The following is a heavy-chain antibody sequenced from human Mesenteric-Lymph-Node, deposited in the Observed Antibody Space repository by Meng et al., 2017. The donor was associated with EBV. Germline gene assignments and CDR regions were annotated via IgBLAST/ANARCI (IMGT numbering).Heavy chain of an antibody. V-gene: IGHV4-34*01. CDR2: INHSGST. J-gene: IGHJ4*02. D-gene: IGHD2-21*01. Sequence: QGPLQQWGAGLLKPSETLSLTCDVYGGSFSGYYWSWIRQPPGKGLEWIGEINHSGSTNYNPSLTSRVTISVDTSKNHFSLKLTSVTAADTAVYYCARAFCGGDCSHFDYWGQGTLVTVSS. CDR1: GGSFSGYY. CDR3: ARAFCGGDCSHFDY.